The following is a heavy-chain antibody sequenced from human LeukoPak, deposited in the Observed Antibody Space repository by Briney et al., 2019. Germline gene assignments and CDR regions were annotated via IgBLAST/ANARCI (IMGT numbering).Heavy chain of an antibody. J-gene: IGHJ6*02. D-gene: IGHD6-19*01. CDR1: GFTFSSYA. CDR3: AKGAVAGLSQTYYYGMDV. Sequence: PGGSPRLSCAASGFTFSSYAMSWVRQAPGKGLEWVSAISGSGGSTYYADSVKGRFTISRDNSKNPLYLQMNSLRAEDTAVYYCAKGAVAGLSQTYYYGMDVWGQGTTVTVSS. CDR2: ISGSGGST. V-gene: IGHV3-23*01.